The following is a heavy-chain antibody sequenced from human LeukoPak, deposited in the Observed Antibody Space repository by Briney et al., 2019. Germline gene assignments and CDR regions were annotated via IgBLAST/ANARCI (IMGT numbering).Heavy chain of an antibody. Sequence: NPGGSLRLSCAASSFTFSNAWMNWVRQAPGKGLEWVGRIKSKTDGGITDYAAPVKGRFTISRDDSKNTLYLQMTSLRTEDTAVYYCSRHRRSGSGSYYSDYWGQGTLVTVSS. D-gene: IGHD1-26*01. CDR2: IKSKTDGGIT. J-gene: IGHJ4*02. V-gene: IGHV3-15*07. CDR1: SFTFSNAW. CDR3: SRHRRSGSGSYYSDY.